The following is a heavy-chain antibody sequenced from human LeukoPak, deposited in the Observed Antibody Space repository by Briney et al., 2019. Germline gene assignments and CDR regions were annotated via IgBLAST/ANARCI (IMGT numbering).Heavy chain of an antibody. CDR3: ARLYYYDSTGNYRPFDY. Sequence: SGPTLVNPTQTLTLTCTFSGFSLSTNGVGVGWIRQPPGKALEWLALIYWDDDKRYSPSLKSRLTITKDTSKNQVVLEMTNVDPVDTATYYCARLYYYDSTGNYRPFDYWGQGALVTVSS. D-gene: IGHD3-22*01. CDR2: IYWDDDK. CDR1: GFSLSTNGVG. J-gene: IGHJ4*02. V-gene: IGHV2-5*02.